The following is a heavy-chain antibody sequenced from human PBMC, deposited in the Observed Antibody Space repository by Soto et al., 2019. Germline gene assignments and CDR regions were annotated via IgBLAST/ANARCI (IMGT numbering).Heavy chain of an antibody. V-gene: IGHV3-23*01. D-gene: IGHD3-22*01. Sequence: GGSVRLSCADSGCIFSNYSMIWVRQTPGKGLEWVSAITATGDRTYYADSVTGRFTISRDNSKKTHYLQMTSLRAEDTGIYYCATMNGYFEYWGPGTPVTVSS. CDR2: ITATGDRT. CDR1: GCIFSNYS. J-gene: IGHJ4*02. CDR3: ATMNGYFEY.